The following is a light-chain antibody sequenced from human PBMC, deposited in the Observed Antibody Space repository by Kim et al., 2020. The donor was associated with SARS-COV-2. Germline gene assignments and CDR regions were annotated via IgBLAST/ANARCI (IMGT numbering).Light chain of an antibody. CDR3: QQYGSWIT. Sequence: LSPGARATLSCRASQSVSSSYLAWYQQKPGQAPRLRIYGASSRATGIPDRFSGSGSGTDFTLTISRLEPEDFAVYYCQQYGSWITFGQGTRLEIK. V-gene: IGKV3-20*01. CDR1: QSVSSSY. J-gene: IGKJ5*01. CDR2: GAS.